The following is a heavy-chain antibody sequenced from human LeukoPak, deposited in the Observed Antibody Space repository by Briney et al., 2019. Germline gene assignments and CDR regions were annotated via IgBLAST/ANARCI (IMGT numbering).Heavy chain of an antibody. D-gene: IGHD5-12*01. CDR3: ARVGESGYVAGAFDI. V-gene: IGHV3-21*01. CDR1: GFTFSSYS. J-gene: IGHJ3*02. Sequence: GGSLRLSCAASGFTFSSYSMNWVRQAPGKGLEWVSSISSSSSYIYYADSVKGRFTISRDNAKNSLYLQMNSLRAEDTAVYYCARVGESGYVAGAFDIWGQGTMVTVSS. CDR2: ISSSSSYI.